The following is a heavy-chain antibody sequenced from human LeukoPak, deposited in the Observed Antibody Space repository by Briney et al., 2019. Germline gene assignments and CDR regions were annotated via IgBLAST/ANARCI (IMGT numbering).Heavy chain of an antibody. CDR3: ASLKGITMVRGVQYYFDY. D-gene: IGHD3-10*01. J-gene: IGHJ4*02. V-gene: IGHV4-34*01. Sequence: SETLSLTCAVYGGSFSGYYWSWIRQPPGKGLEWIGEINHSGSTNYNPSLKSRVTISVGTSKNQFSLKLSSVTAADTAVYYCASLKGITMVRGVQYYFDYWGQGTLVTVSS. CDR1: GGSFSGYY. CDR2: INHSGST.